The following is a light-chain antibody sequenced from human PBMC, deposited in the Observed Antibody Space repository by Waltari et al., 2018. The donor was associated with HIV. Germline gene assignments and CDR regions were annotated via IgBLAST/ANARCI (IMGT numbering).Light chain of an antibody. V-gene: IGLV2-11*01. J-gene: IGLJ3*02. CDR3: CSYAGSYTWV. Sequence: QPALTQPRSVSGSPGQPVPISCTGPSSDLGTDNYVSWYQQHPVQAPKLMIYDVNKRPSGVPDRFSGTKSGNTASLTISGLQADDEADYYCCSYAGSYTWVFGGGTKLTVL. CDR2: DVN. CDR1: SSDLGTDNY.